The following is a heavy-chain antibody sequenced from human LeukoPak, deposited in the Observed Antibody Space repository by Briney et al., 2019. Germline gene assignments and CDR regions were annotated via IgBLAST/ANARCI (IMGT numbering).Heavy chain of an antibody. D-gene: IGHD3-16*01. V-gene: IGHV4-61*10. CDR3: ARDEYAYGGRTHPYFFNY. CDR2: TYYSGST. J-gene: IGHJ4*02. CDR1: GASISSGGYY. Sequence: PSQTLSLTCSVSGASISSGGYYWNWIRQPAGQGLEWIGSTYYSGSTNYNTSLKSRATISVDTSKNQISLSLTSVTAADTAVYYCARDEYAYGGRTHPYFFNYWGQGTLVTVSS.